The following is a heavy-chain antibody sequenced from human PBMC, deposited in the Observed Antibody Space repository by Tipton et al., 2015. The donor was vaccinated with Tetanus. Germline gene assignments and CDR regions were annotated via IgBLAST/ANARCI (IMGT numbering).Heavy chain of an antibody. Sequence: SLRLSCAGSGFTFSNLPMSWVRQGPGKGLEWVSSISGSGGSIFYADSVKGRFTVSRDNSKNTLYLQMNSLRAEDTAVYYCARDSSSWGRNWGQGTLVTVSS. D-gene: IGHD6-13*01. CDR2: ISGSGGSI. V-gene: IGHV3-23*01. J-gene: IGHJ4*02. CDR1: GFTFSNLP. CDR3: ARDSSSWGRN.